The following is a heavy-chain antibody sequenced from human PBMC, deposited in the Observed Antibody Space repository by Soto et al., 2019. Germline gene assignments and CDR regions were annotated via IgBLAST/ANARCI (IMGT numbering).Heavy chain of an antibody. D-gene: IGHD6-6*01. CDR3: ASSSSKNRYFDY. CDR1: GGSISSYY. CDR2: IYTSGST. V-gene: IGHV4-4*07. Sequence: SETLSLTCTVSGGSISSYYWSWIRQPAGKGLEWIGRIYTSGSTNYNPSLKSRVTMSVDTSRNQFSLKLSSVTAADTAVYYCASSSSKNRYFDYWGQGTLVTISS. J-gene: IGHJ4*02.